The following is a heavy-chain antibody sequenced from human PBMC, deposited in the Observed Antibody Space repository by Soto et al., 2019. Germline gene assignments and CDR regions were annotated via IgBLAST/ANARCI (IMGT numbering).Heavy chain of an antibody. Sequence: QGQLVQSGGEVKKPGASVKVSCKASGYSFTSFGANWMRQAPGQGLEWMGWVNAYNGNTNYAQKFQGRVTLTAETSTSTAYTEVGSLRPDDAAVCYCATGAAGVAAHAIWAQGTLGSVS. D-gene: IGHD6-13*01. CDR1: GYSFTSFG. J-gene: IGHJ4*02. CDR2: VNAYNGNT. V-gene: IGHV1-18*01. CDR3: ATGAAGVAAHAI.